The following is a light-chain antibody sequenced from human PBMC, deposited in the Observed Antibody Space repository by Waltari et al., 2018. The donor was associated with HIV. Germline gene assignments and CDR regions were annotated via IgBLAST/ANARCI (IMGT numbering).Light chain of an antibody. CDR1: VLSNHY. J-gene: IGLJ2*01. Sequence: SHGLTQPPSVSVSPGQTAAIPCSGNVLSNHYAFWYQHKAGQAPVILIYRDDERPSEVPERFSGSSSGETVALTISGVQAEDEADYYCQSRDISGTHVVFGGGTKLTVL. CDR3: QSRDISGTHVV. CDR2: RDD. V-gene: IGLV3-25*03.